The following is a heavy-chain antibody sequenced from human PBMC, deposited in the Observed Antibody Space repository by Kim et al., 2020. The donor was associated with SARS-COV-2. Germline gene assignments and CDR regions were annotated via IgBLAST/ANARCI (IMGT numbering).Heavy chain of an antibody. D-gene: IGHD6-13*01. J-gene: IGHJ5*02. V-gene: IGHV4-34*01. Sequence: SETLSLTCAVYGGSFSGYYWSWIRQPPGKGLEGSGEINHSGSTNYNPSPKSRVTISVDTSKNKFSLKLSSGTAADTAVYYCARGPGYSSSWYGARNWFDPGGQGTLVTVSS. CDR3: ARGPGYSSSWYGARNWFDP. CDR2: INHSGST. CDR1: GGSFSGYY.